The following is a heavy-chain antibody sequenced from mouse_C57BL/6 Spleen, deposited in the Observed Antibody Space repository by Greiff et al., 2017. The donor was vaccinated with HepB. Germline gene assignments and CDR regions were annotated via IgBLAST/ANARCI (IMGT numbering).Heavy chain of an antibody. D-gene: IGHD1-1*01. V-gene: IGHV1-81*01. CDR3: ARGDYGYAMDY. CDR1: GYTFTSYG. CDR2: IYPRSGNT. Sequence: VKLVESGAELARPGASVKLSCKASGYTFTSYGISWVKQRTGQGLEWIGEIYPRSGNTYYNEKFKGKATLTADKSSSTAYMELRSLTSEDSAVYFCARGDYGYAMDYWGQGTSVTVSS. J-gene: IGHJ4*01.